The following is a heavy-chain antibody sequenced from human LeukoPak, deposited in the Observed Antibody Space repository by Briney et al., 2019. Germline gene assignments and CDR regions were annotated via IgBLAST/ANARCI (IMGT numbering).Heavy chain of an antibody. CDR3: AKDLGYCSSTSCYGNWFDP. D-gene: IGHD2-2*01. J-gene: IGHJ5*02. Sequence: GGSLRLSCAASGFTFSSYAMSWVRQAPGKGLEWVSAISGSGGSTYYADSVKGRFTISRDNSKNTLYLQMNSLRAEDTAVYYCAKDLGYCSSTSCYGNWFDPWGQGTLVTVSS. CDR1: GFTFSSYA. V-gene: IGHV3-23*01. CDR2: ISGSGGST.